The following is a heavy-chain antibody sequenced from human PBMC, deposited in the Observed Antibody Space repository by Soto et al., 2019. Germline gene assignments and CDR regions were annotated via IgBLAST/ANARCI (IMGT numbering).Heavy chain of an antibody. D-gene: IGHD1-26*01. J-gene: IGHJ6*02. V-gene: IGHV4-59*01. Sequence: SETLSLTCFVSGGSISSFYWSWIRQPPGKGLEWIGHIYYSESTNYNPSLKSRVTISVDRSKNQFSLKLSSVTAADTAVYYCARKPYYHYYGMDVWGQGTTVTVSS. CDR2: IYYSEST. CDR3: ARKPYYHYYGMDV. CDR1: GGSISSFY.